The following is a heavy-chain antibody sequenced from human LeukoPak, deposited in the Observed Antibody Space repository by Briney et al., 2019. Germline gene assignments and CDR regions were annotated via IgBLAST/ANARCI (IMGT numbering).Heavy chain of an antibody. D-gene: IGHD4-17*01. J-gene: IGHJ6*02. Sequence: GGSLRLSCAASGFTVSSNYTSWVRQAPGKGLEWVSVIYSGGSTYYADSVKGRFTISRDNSKNTLYLQMNSLRAEDTAVYYCARDFTVTSTYYYYYGMDVWGQGTTVTVSS. V-gene: IGHV3-66*02. CDR3: ARDFTVTSTYYYYYGMDV. CDR1: GFTVSSNY. CDR2: IYSGGST.